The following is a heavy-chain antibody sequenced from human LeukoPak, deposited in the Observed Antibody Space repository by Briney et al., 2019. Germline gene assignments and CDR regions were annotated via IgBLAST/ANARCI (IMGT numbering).Heavy chain of an antibody. Sequence: GGSLRLSCAASGFTFDEYTMHWVRQVPGKGLEWVSVIGWDSDIKYYLESVKGRFTISRDNSKNSLYLQMNSLRTEDTAFYYCAKDRSRSYSSFDSWGQGTLVTVSS. CDR3: AKDRSRSYSSFDS. CDR2: IGWDSDIK. J-gene: IGHJ4*02. CDR1: GFTFDEYT. V-gene: IGHV3-43*01. D-gene: IGHD3-22*01.